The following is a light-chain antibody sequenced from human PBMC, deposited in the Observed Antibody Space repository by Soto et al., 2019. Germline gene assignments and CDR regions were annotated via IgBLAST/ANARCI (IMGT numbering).Light chain of an antibody. Sequence: DIQLTQSPSCLSASVGDRVTITCRASQTISGHLNWFQHKPGKAPKLLIFGGSPLIGGVPSRFSASGSGTDFTLTISSLQPEDFATYICQKSYSTPWTFGKGPRWKSN. J-gene: IGKJ1*01. CDR3: QKSYSTPWT. CDR2: GGS. V-gene: IGKV1-39*01. CDR1: QTISGH.